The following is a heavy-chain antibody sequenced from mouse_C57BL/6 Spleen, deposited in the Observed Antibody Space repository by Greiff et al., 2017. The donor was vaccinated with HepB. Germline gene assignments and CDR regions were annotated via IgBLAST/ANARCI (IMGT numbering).Heavy chain of an antibody. V-gene: IGHV1-62-2*01. D-gene: IGHD2-1*01. Sequence: QVQLKQSGAELVKPGASVKLSCKASGYTFTEYTIHWVKQRSGQGLEWIGWFYPGSGSIKYNEKFKDKATLTADKSSSTVYMELSRLTSEDSAVYFCARLLYYGNSRYWYFDVWGTGTTVTVSS. CDR3: ARLLYYGNSRYWYFDV. CDR2: FYPGSGSI. CDR1: GYTFTEYT. J-gene: IGHJ1*03.